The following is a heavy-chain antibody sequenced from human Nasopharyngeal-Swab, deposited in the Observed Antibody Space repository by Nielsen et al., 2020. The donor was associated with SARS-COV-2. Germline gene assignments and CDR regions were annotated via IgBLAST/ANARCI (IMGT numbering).Heavy chain of an antibody. V-gene: IGHV1-69*01. CDR3: ARVPHSSGWDFGY. CDR2: IIPIFGTA. J-gene: IGHJ4*02. D-gene: IGHD6-19*01. Sequence: WVRQAPGQGLEWMGGIIPIFGTANYAQKFQGRVMITADESTSTAYMELSSLRSEDTAVYYCARVPHSSGWDFGYWGQGTLVTVSS.